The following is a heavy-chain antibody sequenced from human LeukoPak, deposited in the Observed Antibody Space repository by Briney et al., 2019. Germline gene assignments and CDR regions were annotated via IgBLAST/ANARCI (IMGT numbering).Heavy chain of an antibody. D-gene: IGHD2-15*01. J-gene: IGHJ4*02. CDR2: INPNSGGT. CDR3: ANDIGYCSGGSCYYYYFDY. CDR1: GYTFTGYY. Sequence: ASVKVSCKASGYTFTGYYMHWVRQAPGQGLKWWGRINPNSGGTNYAQKFQGRVTMTRDTSISTAYMELSRLRSDDTAVYYCANDIGYCSGGSCYYYYFDYWGQGTLVTVSS. V-gene: IGHV1-2*06.